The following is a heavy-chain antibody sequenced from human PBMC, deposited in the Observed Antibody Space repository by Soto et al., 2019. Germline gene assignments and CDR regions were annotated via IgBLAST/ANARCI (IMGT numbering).Heavy chain of an antibody. D-gene: IGHD3-9*01. J-gene: IGHJ4*02. Sequence: SETLSLTCTVSGGSISSYYWSWIRQPPGKGLEWIGYIYYSGSTNYNPSLKSRVTISLDTSKNQFSLKLSSVTAADTAVYYCAILRYFDWLLFWGQGTLVTVSS. CDR1: GGSISSYY. CDR3: AILRYFDWLLF. V-gene: IGHV4-59*01. CDR2: IYYSGST.